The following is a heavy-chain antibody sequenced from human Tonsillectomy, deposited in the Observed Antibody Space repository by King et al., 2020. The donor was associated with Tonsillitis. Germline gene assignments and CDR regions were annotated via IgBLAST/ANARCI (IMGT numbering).Heavy chain of an antibody. CDR3: AKGGDYFDY. Sequence: QLVQSGGGVVQPGRPLRLSCAASGFTFSSYGMHWVRQAPGKGLEWVAVISYDGSNKYYADSVKGRFTISRDNSKNTLYLQMNSLRAEDTAVYYCAKGGDYFDYWGQGTLVTVSS. CDR1: GFTFSSYG. V-gene: IGHV3-30*18. J-gene: IGHJ4*02. CDR2: ISYDGSNK. D-gene: IGHD2-15*01.